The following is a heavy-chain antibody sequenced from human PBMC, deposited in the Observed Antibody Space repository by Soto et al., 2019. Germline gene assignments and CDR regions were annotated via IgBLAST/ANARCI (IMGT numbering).Heavy chain of an antibody. Sequence: QITLKESGPTLVKPTQTLTLTCTFSGFSLSTSGVGVGWIRQPPGKALEWLALIYWNDDKRYSSSLRSRLTITNDTSKNQVLLTMTNMDPVDTATYYCAHLPYGDYDNWFHPWSQGTLVTVSS. J-gene: IGHJ5*02. V-gene: IGHV2-5*01. CDR2: IYWNDDK. D-gene: IGHD4-17*01. CDR1: GFSLSTSGVG. CDR3: AHLPYGDYDNWFHP.